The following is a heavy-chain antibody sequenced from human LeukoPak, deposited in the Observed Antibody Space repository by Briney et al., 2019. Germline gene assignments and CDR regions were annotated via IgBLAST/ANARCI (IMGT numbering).Heavy chain of an antibody. CDR3: ARFRKSALGYCSGGSCYSPFDY. CDR1: GGSFSGYY. Sequence: PSETLSLTCAVYGGSFSGYYWSWIRQPPANGLEWIGEINHSGSTNYNPSLKSRVTISVDTSKNQFSLKLSSVTAADTAVYYCARFRKSALGYCSGGSCYSPFDYWGQGTLVTVSS. V-gene: IGHV4-34*01. CDR2: INHSGST. D-gene: IGHD2-15*01. J-gene: IGHJ4*02.